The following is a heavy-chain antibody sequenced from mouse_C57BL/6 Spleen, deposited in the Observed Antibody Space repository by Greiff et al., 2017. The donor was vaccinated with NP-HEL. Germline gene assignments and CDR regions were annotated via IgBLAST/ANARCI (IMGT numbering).Heavy chain of an antibody. CDR2: IRLKSDNYAT. CDR3: TEEYHWYFDV. Sequence: EVKLVESGGGLVQPGGSMKLSCVASGFTFSNYWMNWVRQSPEKGLEWVAQIRLKSDNYATHYAESVKGRFTISRDDSKSSVYLQMNNLRAEDTGIYYCTEEYHWYFDVWGTGTTVTVSS. D-gene: IGHD2-10*02. CDR1: GFTFSNYW. V-gene: IGHV6-3*01. J-gene: IGHJ1*03.